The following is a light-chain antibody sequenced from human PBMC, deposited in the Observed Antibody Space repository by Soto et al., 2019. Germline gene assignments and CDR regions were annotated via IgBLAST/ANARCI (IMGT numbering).Light chain of an antibody. CDR2: DAS. CDR3: QQYSSWPPWT. V-gene: IGKV3-11*01. J-gene: IGKJ1*01. CDR1: QSVSSY. Sequence: EIVLTHSPATLSCSAGERATLSFRASQSVSSYLAWYQQKPGQAPRLLIYDASNRATGIPARFSGSGSGTDFTLTISSLESEDSAVYYCQQYSSWPPWTFGQGTKVDIK.